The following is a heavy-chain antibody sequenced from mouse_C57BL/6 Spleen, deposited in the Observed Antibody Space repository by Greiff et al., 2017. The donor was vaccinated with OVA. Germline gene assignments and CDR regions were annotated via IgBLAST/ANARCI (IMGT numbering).Heavy chain of an antibody. J-gene: IGHJ3*01. Sequence: EVQLVESEGGLVQPGSSMKLSCTASGFTFSDYYMAWVRQVPEKGLEWVANINYDGSSTYYLDSLKSRFIISRDNAKNILYLQMSSLKSEDTATYYCARETNRLEGFAYWGQGTLVTVSA. CDR1: GFTFSDYY. D-gene: IGHD1-3*01. CDR3: ARETNRLEGFAY. CDR2: INYDGSST. V-gene: IGHV5-16*01.